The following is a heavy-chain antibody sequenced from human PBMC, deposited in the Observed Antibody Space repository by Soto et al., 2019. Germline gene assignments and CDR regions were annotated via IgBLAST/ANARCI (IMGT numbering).Heavy chain of an antibody. V-gene: IGHV1-18*01. J-gene: IGHJ6*02. D-gene: IGHD3-10*01. CDR2: ISGYNGNT. CDR1: GYTFISCG. CDR3: ATGVVYYGSGSFTEYYYYGMDV. Sequence: AAVKVSCKXSGYTFISCGINWVRQARGQGGEGLGWISGYNGNTNYAHKLQGRVTMTTDTSTSTAYIELRSLRSDDTAVYYCATGVVYYGSGSFTEYYYYGMDVWGQGTTVTVSS.